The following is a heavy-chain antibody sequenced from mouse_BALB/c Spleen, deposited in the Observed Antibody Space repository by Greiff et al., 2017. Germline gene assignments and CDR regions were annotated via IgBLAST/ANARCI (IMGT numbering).Heavy chain of an antibody. CDR1: GFTFSSFG. CDR3: ARLSGPGFAY. J-gene: IGHJ3*01. V-gene: IGHV5-17*02. Sequence: EVNVVESGGGLVQPGGSRKLSCAASGFTFSSFGMHWVRQAPEKGLEWVAYISSGSSTIYYADTVKGRFTISRDNPKNTLFLQMTSLRSEDTAMYYCARLSGPGFAYWGQGTLVTVSA. CDR2: ISSGSSTI.